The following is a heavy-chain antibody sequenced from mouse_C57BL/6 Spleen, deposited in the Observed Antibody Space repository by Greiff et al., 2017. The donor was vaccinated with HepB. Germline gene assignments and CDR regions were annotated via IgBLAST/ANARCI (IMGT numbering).Heavy chain of an antibody. Sequence: EVKVEESGGGLVQPGGSMKLSCAASGFTFSDAWMDWVRQSPEKGLEWVAEIRNKANNHATYYAESVKGRFTISRDDSKSSVYLQMNSLRAEDTGIYYCTRNDYDGAWFAYWGQGTLVTVSA. CDR3: TRNDYDGAWFAY. J-gene: IGHJ3*01. V-gene: IGHV6-6*01. D-gene: IGHD2-4*01. CDR2: IRNKANNHAT. CDR1: GFTFSDAW.